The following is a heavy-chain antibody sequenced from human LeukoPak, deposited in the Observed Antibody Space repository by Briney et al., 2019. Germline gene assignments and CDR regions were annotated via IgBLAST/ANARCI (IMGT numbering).Heavy chain of an antibody. CDR2: IYYTGGT. CDR1: GGSISPHY. J-gene: IGHJ4*02. CDR3: ARLGFCRGDNCLDDY. V-gene: IGHV4-59*08. Sequence: PSETLSLTCSVSGGSISPHYWSWIRQPPGRGLEYVGHIYYTGGTNYNPSLESRVSISLDTSEKQFSLRLSSVTATDTAVYYCARLGFCRGDNCLDDYWGQGTLVTVSS. D-gene: IGHD2-15*01.